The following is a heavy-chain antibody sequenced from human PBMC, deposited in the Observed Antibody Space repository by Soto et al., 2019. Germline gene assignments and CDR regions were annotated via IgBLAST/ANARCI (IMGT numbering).Heavy chain of an antibody. CDR3: AREGRIAAARYGMDV. Sequence: QVQLVQSGAEVKKPGSSVKVSCKASGGTFSSYTISWVRQAPGQGLEWMGRIIPILGIANYAQKFQGRVTITADKPPRTASMGPSNLRSEDTAVYYCAREGRIAAARYGMDVWGQGTTVTVSS. D-gene: IGHD6-13*01. V-gene: IGHV1-69*08. CDR1: GGTFSSYT. J-gene: IGHJ6*02. CDR2: IIPILGIA.